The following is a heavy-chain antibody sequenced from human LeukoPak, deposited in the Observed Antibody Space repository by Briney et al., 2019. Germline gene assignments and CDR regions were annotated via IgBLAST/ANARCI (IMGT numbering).Heavy chain of an antibody. J-gene: IGHJ4*02. CDR3: ARGKREYSSSAH. Sequence: GALVKVSCKASGGTFSSYAISWVRQAPGQGLEWMGWISAYNGNTNYAQKLQGRVTMTTDTSTSTAYMELRSLRSDDTAVYYCARGKREYSSSAHWGQGTLVTVSS. CDR1: GGTFSSYA. D-gene: IGHD6-6*01. V-gene: IGHV1-18*01. CDR2: ISAYNGNT.